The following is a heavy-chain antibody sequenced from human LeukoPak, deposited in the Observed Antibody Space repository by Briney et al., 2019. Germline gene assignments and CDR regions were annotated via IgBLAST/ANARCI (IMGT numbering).Heavy chain of an antibody. V-gene: IGHV4-59*01. J-gene: IGHJ4*02. CDR3: ASLGGGSGSGAFDH. CDR1: GGSSSTYY. Sequence: ASETLSLTCTVSGGSSSTYYWSWFRQPPGKGLEWIGYIFFSGSTSYNPSLKSRVTISVDTSKNQFSLKLGSVTAADTAVYYCASLGGGSGSGAFDHWGLGTLVTVPS. CDR2: IFFSGST. D-gene: IGHD3-10*01.